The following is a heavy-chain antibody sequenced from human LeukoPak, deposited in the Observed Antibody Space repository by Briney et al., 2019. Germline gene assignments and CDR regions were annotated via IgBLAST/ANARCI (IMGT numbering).Heavy chain of an antibody. D-gene: IGHD3-22*01. J-gene: IGHJ4*02. CDR2: IYYSGST. V-gene: IGHV4-39*07. CDR1: GGSISSSSYY. CDR3: ARVFAEYYYDSSGYYSYYFDY. Sequence: SETLSLTCTVSGGSISSSSYYWGWIRQPPGKGLEWIGSIYYSGSTYYNPSLKSRVTISVDTSKNQFSLKLSSVTAADTAVYYCARVFAEYYYDSSGYYSYYFDYWGQGTLVTVSS.